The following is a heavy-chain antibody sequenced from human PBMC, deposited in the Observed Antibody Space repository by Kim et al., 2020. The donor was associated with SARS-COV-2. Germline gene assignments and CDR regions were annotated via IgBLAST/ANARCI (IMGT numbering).Heavy chain of an antibody. J-gene: IGHJ6*02. CDR1: GFTFDDYA. D-gene: IGHD6-19*01. Sequence: GGSLRLSCAASGFTFDDYAMHWVRQAPGKGLEWVSGISWNSGSIGYADSVKGRFTISRDNAKNSLYLQMNSLRAEDTALYYCAKDLGSGWKVGFYYYGMDVWGQGTTVTVSS. CDR3: AKDLGSGWKVGFYYYGMDV. CDR2: ISWNSGSI. V-gene: IGHV3-9*01.